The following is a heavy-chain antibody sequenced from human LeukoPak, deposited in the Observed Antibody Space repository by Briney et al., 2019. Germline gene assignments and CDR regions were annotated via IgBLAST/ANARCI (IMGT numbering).Heavy chain of an antibody. CDR2: ISDSGAMT. D-gene: IGHD3-10*01. J-gene: IGHJ4*02. CDR3: AKDRVDGSGSQFDS. V-gene: IGHV3-23*01. Sequence: GGSLRLSCAASGFTLSNHAMIWARQAPGKGLEWVSSISDSGAMTYYADSVKGRFTISRDNAMDTLYLQMNSLRADDTAVYYCAKDRVDGSGSQFDSWGQGSLVIVSS. CDR1: GFTLSNHA.